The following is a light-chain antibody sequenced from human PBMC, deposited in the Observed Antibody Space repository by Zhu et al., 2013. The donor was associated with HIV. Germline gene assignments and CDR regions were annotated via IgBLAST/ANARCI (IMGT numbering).Light chain of an antibody. Sequence: EIVMTQSPATLSVSPGERATLSCRASQSVSSNLAWYQQKPGQAPRLLMYGASTRGTGIPDRFSGSGSGTDFSLTISSLQPDDFATYYCQQYNSYCTFGQGTKVEIK. CDR1: QSVSSN. J-gene: IGKJ1*01. V-gene: IGKV3D-15*01. CDR3: QQYNSYCT. CDR2: GAS.